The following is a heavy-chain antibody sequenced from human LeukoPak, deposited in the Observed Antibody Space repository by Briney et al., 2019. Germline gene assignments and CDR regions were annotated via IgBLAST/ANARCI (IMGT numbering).Heavy chain of an antibody. Sequence: GGSLRLSCAASGFTFASYSVNWVRQAPGKGLEWVSSISGDSTYIYNAGSVKGRFTISRDNAQASLYLQMISLRADDTAVYYCARVSGGLERQSDLDYWGQGTLVIVSS. V-gene: IGHV3-21*01. CDR3: ARVSGGLERQSDLDY. D-gene: IGHD1-1*01. CDR2: ISGDSTYI. CDR1: GFTFASYS. J-gene: IGHJ4*02.